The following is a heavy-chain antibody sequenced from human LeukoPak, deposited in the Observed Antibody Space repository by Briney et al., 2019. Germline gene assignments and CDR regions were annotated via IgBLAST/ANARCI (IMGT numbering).Heavy chain of an antibody. Sequence: GGSLRLSCAASGFTFSSYGMHWVRQAPGKGLEWVAFIRYDGSNKYYADSVKGRFTISRDNSKNTLYLQMNSLRAEDTAVYYCAKAMGYCSSTSCAWYFDYWGQGTLVTVSS. D-gene: IGHD2-2*01. J-gene: IGHJ4*02. CDR1: GFTFSSYG. CDR3: AKAMGYCSSTSCAWYFDY. CDR2: IRYDGSNK. V-gene: IGHV3-30*02.